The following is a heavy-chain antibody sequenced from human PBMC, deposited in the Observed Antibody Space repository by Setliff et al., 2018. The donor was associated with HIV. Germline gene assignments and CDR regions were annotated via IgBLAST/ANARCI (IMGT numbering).Heavy chain of an antibody. CDR2: IIPIFGTA. CDR3: ARGGVAGGYFDS. CDR1: GGTFSSYA. J-gene: IGHJ4*02. D-gene: IGHD3-10*01. V-gene: IGHV1-69*05. Sequence: SVKVSCKASGGTFSSYAISWVRQAPGQGLEWMGGIIPIFGTANYAQKFQGRVTITTDESTSTAYMELSSLRSEDTAVYYCARGGVAGGYFDSWGQGTLVTVSS.